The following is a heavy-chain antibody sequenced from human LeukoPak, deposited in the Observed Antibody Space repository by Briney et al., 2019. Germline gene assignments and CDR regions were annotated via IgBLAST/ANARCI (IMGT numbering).Heavy chain of an antibody. CDR3: AKDQAAAAGMRY. V-gene: IGHV3-30*18. J-gene: IGHJ4*02. D-gene: IGHD6-13*01. Sequence: GRSLRLSCAASGFTFSSYGMHWVRQAPGKGLEWVAVISYDGSNKYYADSVKGRFTISRDNSKNTLYLQMNSLRAEDTAVYYCAKDQAAAAGMRYWSQGTLVTVSS. CDR2: ISYDGSNK. CDR1: GFTFSSYG.